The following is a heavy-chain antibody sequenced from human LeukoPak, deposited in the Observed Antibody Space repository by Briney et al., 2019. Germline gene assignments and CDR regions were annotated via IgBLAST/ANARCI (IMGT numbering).Heavy chain of an antibody. CDR2: IKSKTDGGTT. CDR3: TGKTYGSGSYLLYNWFDP. CDR1: GFTFSNAW. V-gene: IGHV3-15*01. J-gene: IGHJ5*02. D-gene: IGHD3-10*01. Sequence: GGSLRLSCAASGFTFSNAWMSWVRQAPGKGLEWVGRIKSKTDGGTTDYAAPVKGRFTISRDDSKNTLYLQMNSLKTEDTAVYYCTGKTYGSGSYLLYNWFDPWGQGTLVTVSS.